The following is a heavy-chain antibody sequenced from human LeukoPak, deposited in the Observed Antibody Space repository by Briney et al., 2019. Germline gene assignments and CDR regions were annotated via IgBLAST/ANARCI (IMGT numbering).Heavy chain of an antibody. Sequence: GASVKVSCKASGYTFTNYAMQWVRQAPGQRLEWMGWINAGNGHTRYSQRFQGRVTITRDTSASTVYMEVTSLRSEDTAVYYCANPRYDSSGYYYVDWGQGTLVTVSS. CDR3: ANPRYDSSGYYYVD. CDR1: GYTFTNYA. D-gene: IGHD3-22*01. CDR2: INAGNGHT. V-gene: IGHV1-3*01. J-gene: IGHJ4*02.